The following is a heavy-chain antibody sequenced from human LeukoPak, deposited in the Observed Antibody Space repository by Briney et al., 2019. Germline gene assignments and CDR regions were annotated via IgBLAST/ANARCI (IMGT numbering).Heavy chain of an antibody. D-gene: IGHD6-13*01. CDR3: ARDLGIEPRE. J-gene: IGHJ4*02. CDR2: INPDSGDT. V-gene: IGHV1-18*04. Sequence: ASVKVSCKASGYTFTGYYIHWVRQAPGQGLEWMGWINPDSGDTNYAQKLQGRVTMTTDTSTSTAYMELRSLRSDDTDVYYCARDLGIEPREWGQGTLVTVSS. CDR1: GYTFTGYY.